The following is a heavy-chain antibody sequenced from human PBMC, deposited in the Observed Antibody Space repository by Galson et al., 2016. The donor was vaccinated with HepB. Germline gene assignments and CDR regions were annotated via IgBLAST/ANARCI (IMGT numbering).Heavy chain of an antibody. J-gene: IGHJ2*01. CDR1: GFTVSSNY. CDR2: IYSGDNT. D-gene: IGHD3-10*01. CDR3: ARDNVHFGSGSLPWCFDL. Sequence: LRLSCAASGFTVSSNYMSWVRQAPGKGLEWVSVIYSGDNTCYADSVKGRFTISRDSFKNTVYLQMDNLSTDDTAVYYCARDNVHFGSGSLPWCFDLWGRGTLVTVSS. V-gene: IGHV3-53*01.